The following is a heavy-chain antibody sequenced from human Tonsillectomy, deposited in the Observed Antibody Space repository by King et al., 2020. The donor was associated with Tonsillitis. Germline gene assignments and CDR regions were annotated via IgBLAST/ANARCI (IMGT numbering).Heavy chain of an antibody. CDR1: GYTFTSYW. CDR3: ARRPHYYGSSGYYYVDAFDL. J-gene: IGHJ3*01. V-gene: IGHV5-51*01. CDR2: IFHGDSET. D-gene: IGHD3-22*01. Sequence: QLVQSGAVVKKPGESLKISCKGSGYTFTSYWIDWVRQMPGKGLEWMGIIFHGDSETRYSPSFQGQVTISADKSIGTAYLQWSSLKASDTAMYYCARRPHYYGSSGYYYVDAFDLWGQGTMVTVSS.